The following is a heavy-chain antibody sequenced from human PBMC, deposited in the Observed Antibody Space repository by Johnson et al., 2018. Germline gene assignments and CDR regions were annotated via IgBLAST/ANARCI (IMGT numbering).Heavy chain of an antibody. CDR3: ARERGGSVSYGDAFDI. J-gene: IGHJ3*02. CDR1: GFTFSRYW. Sequence: VQLQESGGGSVQPGGSLRLSCVASGFTFSRYWMHWVRQAPGKGLVWVSRMSSDGRTIHYADSVKGRLTISSDNAKNTLYPKMNSLRADDTAVYYCARERGGSVSYGDAFDIWGQGTMVTVSS. CDR2: MSSDGRTI. V-gene: IGHV3-74*01. D-gene: IGHD5-18*01.